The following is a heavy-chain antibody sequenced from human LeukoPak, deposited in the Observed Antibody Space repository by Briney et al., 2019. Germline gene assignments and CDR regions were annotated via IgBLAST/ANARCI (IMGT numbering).Heavy chain of an antibody. CDR1: GFTFSSYA. CDR3: ARDHSSSPGY. Sequence: GGSLRLSCAASGFTFSSYAMHWVRQAPGKGLEWVAVISYDGSNKYYADSVKGRFTISRDNSKNTLYLQMNSLRAEDTAVYYCARDHSSSPGYWGQGTLVTVSS. V-gene: IGHV3-30-3*01. D-gene: IGHD6-13*01. CDR2: ISYDGSNK. J-gene: IGHJ4*02.